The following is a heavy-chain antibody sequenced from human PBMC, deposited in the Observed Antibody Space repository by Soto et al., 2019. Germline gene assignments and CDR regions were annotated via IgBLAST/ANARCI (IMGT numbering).Heavy chain of an antibody. CDR1: GFTFSSYA. CDR2: ISYDGSNK. V-gene: IGHV3-30-3*01. CDR3: ARGYDSSGYSRDYYYYGMDV. Sequence: GGSLRLSCAASGFTFSSYAMHWVRQAPGKGLEWVAVISYDGSNKYYADSVKGRFTISRDNSKNTLYLQMNSLRAEDTAVYYCARGYDSSGYSRDYYYYGMDVWGQGTTVTVSS. J-gene: IGHJ6*02. D-gene: IGHD3-22*01.